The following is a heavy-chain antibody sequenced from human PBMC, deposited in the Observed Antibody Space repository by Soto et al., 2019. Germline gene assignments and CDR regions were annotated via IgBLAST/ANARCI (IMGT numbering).Heavy chain of an antibody. D-gene: IGHD3-22*01. V-gene: IGHV3-33*01. J-gene: IGHJ4*02. CDR3: ARDFGSSGRYFDY. CDR1: GFTFSSYG. CDR2: IWYDGSNK. Sequence: QVQLVESGGGVVQPGRSLRLSCAASGFTFSSYGMHWVRQAPGKGLEWVAVIWYDGSNKYYADSVKGRFTISRDNSKNTLYQQMNSLRAEDTAVYYCARDFGSSGRYFDYWGQGTLVTVSS.